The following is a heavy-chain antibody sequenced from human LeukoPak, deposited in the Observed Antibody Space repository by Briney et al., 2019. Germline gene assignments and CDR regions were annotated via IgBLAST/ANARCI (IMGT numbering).Heavy chain of an antibody. CDR3: ARRARGYGYVAHFDF. D-gene: IGHD5-18*01. V-gene: IGHV1-8*02. CDR2: MNPNSGDR. J-gene: IGHJ4*02. CDR1: GYTFTNYD. Sequence: ASVKVSCKASGYTFTNYDINWVRQAAGQRLERMGWMNPNSGDRGYVQKFQGRVAMTRNTSINTVFMELSGLRSEDTAVYYCARRARGYGYVAHFDFWGRGTLVTVSS.